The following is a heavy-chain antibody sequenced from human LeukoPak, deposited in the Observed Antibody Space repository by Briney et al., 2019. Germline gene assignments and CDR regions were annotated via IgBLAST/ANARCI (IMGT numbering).Heavy chain of an antibody. CDR3: AKDRRTLDAFDI. CDR2: ISGSGGST. V-gene: IGHV3-23*01. J-gene: IGHJ3*02. CDR1: GFTFSISA. Sequence: GGSLRLSCAASGFTFSISAMSWVGQARGKGLEWVSAISGSGGSTYYADSVKGRFIISRDNSKNTLYLQMNSLRAEDTAVYYCAKDRRTLDAFDIWGQGTMVTVSS.